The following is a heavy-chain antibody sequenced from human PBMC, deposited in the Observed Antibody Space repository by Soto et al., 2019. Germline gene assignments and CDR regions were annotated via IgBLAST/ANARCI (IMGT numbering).Heavy chain of an antibody. CDR3: ARSPRNRGDYYYYMDV. CDR2: INHSGST. V-gene: IGHV4-34*01. J-gene: IGHJ6*03. Sequence: QVQLQQWGAGLLKPSETLSLTCAVYGGSFSGYYWSWIRQPPGKGLEWIGEINHSGSTNYNPSLKSRVTISVDTSKNQFSLKLSSVTAADTAVYYCARSPRNRGDYYYYMDVWGKGTPVTVSS. CDR1: GGSFSGYY.